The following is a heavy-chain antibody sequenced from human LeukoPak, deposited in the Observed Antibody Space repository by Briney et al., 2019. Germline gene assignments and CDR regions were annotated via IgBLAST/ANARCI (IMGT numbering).Heavy chain of an antibody. CDR2: ILATETT. V-gene: IGHV4-4*07. CDR1: GGAISSYY. J-gene: IGHJ4*02. CDR3: ARSEELGLFDY. Sequence: PSETLSLTCTVSGGAISSYYWSWMRQPAGKGLEWIGRILATETTNYNPSLKSRVTMSLDTSKNQFSLKLISVTAADTAVYYCARSEELGLFDYWGQGTLVTVSS. D-gene: IGHD7-27*01.